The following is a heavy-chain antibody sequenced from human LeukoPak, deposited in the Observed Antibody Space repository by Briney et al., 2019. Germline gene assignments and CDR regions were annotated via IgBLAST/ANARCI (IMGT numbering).Heavy chain of an antibody. CDR1: GYTFTNYG. Sequence: ASVKVSCKASGYTFTNYGVSWVRQAPGQGLEWMGWISAYTGNTNYAQKLQDRVTMTTDTSTSTAYMELRSLRSDDTAVNFCARDRRRVVGITVFGVVDYWGQGTLVTVSS. J-gene: IGHJ4*02. CDR3: ARDRRRVVGITVFGVVDY. V-gene: IGHV1-18*01. CDR2: ISAYTGNT. D-gene: IGHD3-3*01.